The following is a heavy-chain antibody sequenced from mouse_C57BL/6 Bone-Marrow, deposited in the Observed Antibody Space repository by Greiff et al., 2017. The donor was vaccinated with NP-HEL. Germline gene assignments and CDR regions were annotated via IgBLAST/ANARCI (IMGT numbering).Heavy chain of an antibody. J-gene: IGHJ3*01. CDR2: IYPRSGNT. CDR1: GYTFTSYG. Sequence: VQLQQSGAELARPGASVKLSCKASGYTFTSYGISWVKQRTGQGLEWIGEIYPRSGNTYYNEKFKGKATLTADKSSSTAYMELRSLTSEDSAVYFCARQLTGTAWFAYWGQGTLVTVSA. V-gene: IGHV1-81*01. D-gene: IGHD4-1*01. CDR3: ARQLTGTAWFAY.